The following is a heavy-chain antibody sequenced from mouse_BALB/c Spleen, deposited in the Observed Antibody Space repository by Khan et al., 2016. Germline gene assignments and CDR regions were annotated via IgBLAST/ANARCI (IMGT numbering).Heavy chain of an antibody. CDR3: ARDYYGWFAY. D-gene: IGHD1-1*01. Sequence: EVQLQESGPDLVKPSQSLSLTCTVTGYSITSGYSWHWIRQFPGNKLEWMGYIHYSGSTNYHPSLKSRISLTRDISKNQFFLQLISVTTEDTATYYCARDYYGWFAYWGQGTLVTVSA. CDR2: IHYSGST. J-gene: IGHJ3*01. CDR1: GYSITSGYS. V-gene: IGHV3-1*02.